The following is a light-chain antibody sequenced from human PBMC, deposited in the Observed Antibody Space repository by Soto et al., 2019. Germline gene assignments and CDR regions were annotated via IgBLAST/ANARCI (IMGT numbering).Light chain of an antibody. CDR3: SSYTTSNTRQIV. V-gene: IGLV2-14*03. CDR2: DVS. Sequence: QSVLAQPASVSGSPLRSITISCTGTSSDVVGYNYVSWYQHHPGKAPKLMIFDVSNRPSGVSNRFSGSKSGNTASLTISGLQPEDEADYYCSSYTTSNTRQIVFGTGTKVTVL. J-gene: IGLJ1*01. CDR1: SSDVVGYNY.